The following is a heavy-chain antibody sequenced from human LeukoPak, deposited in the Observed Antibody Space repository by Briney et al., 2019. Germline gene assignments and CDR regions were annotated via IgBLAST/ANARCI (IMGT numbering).Heavy chain of an antibody. Sequence: ASETLSLTCTVSGGSISSYYWSWIRQPAGKGLEWIGRIYTSGSTDYNPSLKSRVTISVDQSKNQFSLKLSSVTAADTAVYYCASRTFYCSSTSCYDAFDIWGQGTMVTVSS. CDR1: GGSISSYY. J-gene: IGHJ3*02. V-gene: IGHV4-4*07. D-gene: IGHD2-2*01. CDR2: IYTSGST. CDR3: ASRTFYCSSTSCYDAFDI.